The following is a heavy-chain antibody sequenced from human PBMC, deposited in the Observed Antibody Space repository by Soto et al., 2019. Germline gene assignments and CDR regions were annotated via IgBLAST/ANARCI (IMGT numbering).Heavy chain of an antibody. CDR2: IYYSGST. V-gene: IGHV4-39*01. J-gene: IGHJ5*02. CDR1: GGSISSSSYY. CDR3: ARHPDILVVTALIGPGSWFDP. D-gene: IGHD2-21*02. Sequence: SETLSLTCTVSGGSISSSSYYWGWIRQPPGKGLEWIGSIYYSGSTYYNPSLKSRVTISVDTSKNQFSLKLSSVTAADTAVYYCARHPDILVVTALIGPGSWFDPWGQGTLVTVSS.